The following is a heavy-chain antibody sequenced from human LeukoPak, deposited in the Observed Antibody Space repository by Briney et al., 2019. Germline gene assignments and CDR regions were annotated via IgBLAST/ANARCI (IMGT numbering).Heavy chain of an antibody. J-gene: IGHJ3*02. CDR3: ARALWDHGQETYDLLAFDI. CDR1: GGTFRTYT. Sequence: GASVKVSCKASGGTFRTYTFSWVRQAPGQGLEWVGGITPIFGASKNAQKFQGRVTITADESTSTAYMELSSLRSEDTAVYYCARALWDHGQETYDLLAFDIWGQGTMVTVSS. CDR2: ITPIFGAS. D-gene: IGHD1-1*01. V-gene: IGHV1-69*13.